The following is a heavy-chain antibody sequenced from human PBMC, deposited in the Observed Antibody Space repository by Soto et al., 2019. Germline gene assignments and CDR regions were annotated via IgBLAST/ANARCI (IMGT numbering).Heavy chain of an antibody. CDR3: ARGTLGYCSGGSCRAEYFQH. V-gene: IGHV3-33*01. CDR2: IWYDGSNK. D-gene: IGHD2-15*01. CDR1: GFTFSSYG. J-gene: IGHJ1*01. Sequence: GGSLRLSCAASGFTFSSYGMHWVRQAPGKGLEWVAVIWYDGSNKYYADSVKGRFTISRDNSKNTLYLQMNSLRAEDTAVYYCARGTLGYCSGGSCRAEYFQHWGQGTLVTVSS.